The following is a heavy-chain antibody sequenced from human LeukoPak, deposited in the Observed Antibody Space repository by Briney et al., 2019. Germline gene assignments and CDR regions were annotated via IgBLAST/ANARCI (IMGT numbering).Heavy chain of an antibody. Sequence: ASVKVSCKVSGYTLTELSMHWVRQAPGKGLEWMGGFDPEDGETIYAQKFQGRVTMTEDTPTDTAYMELSSLRSEDTAVYYCATEAGSSGSYTFDYWGQGTLVTVSS. V-gene: IGHV1-24*01. CDR1: GYTLTELS. D-gene: IGHD1-26*01. J-gene: IGHJ4*02. CDR2: FDPEDGET. CDR3: ATEAGSSGSYTFDY.